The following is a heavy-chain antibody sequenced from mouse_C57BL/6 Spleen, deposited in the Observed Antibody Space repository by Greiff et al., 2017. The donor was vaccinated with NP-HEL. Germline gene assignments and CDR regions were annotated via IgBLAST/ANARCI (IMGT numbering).Heavy chain of an antibody. J-gene: IGHJ2*01. CDR1: GYTFTSYW. CDR3: ARLPYYHYDYMDY. Sequence: QVQLKQSGAELAKPGASVKLSCKASGYTFTSYWMHWVKQRPGQGLEWIGYINPSSGYTKYNQKFKDKATLTADKSSSTAYMQLSSLTYEDSAVYYCARLPYYHYDYMDYWGQGTTVTVSS. CDR2: INPSSGYT. D-gene: IGHD2-4*01. V-gene: IGHV1-7*01.